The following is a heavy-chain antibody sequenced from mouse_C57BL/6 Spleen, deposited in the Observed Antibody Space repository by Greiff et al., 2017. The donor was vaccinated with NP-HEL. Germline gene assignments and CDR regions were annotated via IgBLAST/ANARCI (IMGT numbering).Heavy chain of an antibody. V-gene: IGHV1-82*01. CDR2: IYPGDGDT. D-gene: IGHD1-1*01. CDR3: ARGRYYGSSYDAMDY. CDR1: GYAFSSSW. J-gene: IGHJ4*01. Sequence: QVQLQQSGPELVKPGASVKISCKASGYAFSSSWMNWVKQRPGKGLEWIGRIYPGDGDTNYNGKFKGKATLTADKSSSTAYMQLSSLTSEDSAVYFCARGRYYGSSYDAMDYWGQGTSVTVSS.